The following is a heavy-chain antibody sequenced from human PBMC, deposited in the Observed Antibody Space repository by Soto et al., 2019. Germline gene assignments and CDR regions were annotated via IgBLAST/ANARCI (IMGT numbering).Heavy chain of an antibody. D-gene: IGHD1-26*01. CDR2: IIPIFGTA. CDR1: GGTFSSYA. Sequence: SVKVSCKASGGTFSSYAISWVRQAPGQGLEWMGGIIPIFGTANYAQKFQGRVTITADESTSTAYMELSSLRSEDTAVYYCASGPHGGYGTAFGYLGQGTLVTVSS. V-gene: IGHV1-69*13. CDR3: ASGPHGGYGTAFGY. J-gene: IGHJ4*02.